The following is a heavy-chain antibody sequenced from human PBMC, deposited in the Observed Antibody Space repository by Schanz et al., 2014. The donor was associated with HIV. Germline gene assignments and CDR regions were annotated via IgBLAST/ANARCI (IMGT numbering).Heavy chain of an antibody. CDR2: IAYDGSNK. J-gene: IGHJ6*02. CDR1: GFTFSSYA. CDR3: AKAKSPWTFYYYGMDV. V-gene: IGHV3-30-3*01. Sequence: VQLLESGGGLVQPGGSLRVSCAASGFTFSSYAMHWVRQAPGKGLEWVAVIAYDGSNKYYADSVKGRFTISRDNAKNSLYLQMNSLRAEDTALYYCAKAKSPWTFYYYGMDVWGQGTTVTVSS.